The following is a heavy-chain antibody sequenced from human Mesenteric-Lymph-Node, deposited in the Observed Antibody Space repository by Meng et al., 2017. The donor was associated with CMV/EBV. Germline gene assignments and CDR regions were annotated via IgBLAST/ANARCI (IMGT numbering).Heavy chain of an antibody. Sequence: GESLKISCAASGFTFSNYAMTWVRQAPGKGLEWVSAISESGDSTYYADSVKGRFTISRDNAKNSLYLQMNSLRAEDTAVYYCARGFIVAYLPDYWGQGTLVTVSS. V-gene: IGHV3-23*01. CDR1: GFTFSNYA. J-gene: IGHJ4*02. CDR3: ARGFIVAYLPDY. CDR2: ISESGDST. D-gene: IGHD5-12*01.